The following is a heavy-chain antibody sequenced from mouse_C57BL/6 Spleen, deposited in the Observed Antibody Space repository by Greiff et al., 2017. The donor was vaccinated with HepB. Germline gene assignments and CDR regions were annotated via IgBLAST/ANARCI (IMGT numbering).Heavy chain of an antibody. J-gene: IGHJ4*01. D-gene: IGHD2-4*01. Sequence: EVQLQQSGPELVKPGASVKIPCKASGYTFTDYNMDWVKQSHGKSLEWIGDINPNNGGTIYNQKFKGKATLTVDKSSSTAYMELRSLTSEDTAVYYGARSRGLRRSPYYAMDYWGQGTSVTVSS. V-gene: IGHV1-18*01. CDR1: GYTFTDYN. CDR3: ARSRGLRRSPYYAMDY. CDR2: INPNNGGT.